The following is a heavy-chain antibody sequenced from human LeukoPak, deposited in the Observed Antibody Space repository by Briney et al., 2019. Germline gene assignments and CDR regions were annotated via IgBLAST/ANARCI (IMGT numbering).Heavy chain of an antibody. J-gene: IGHJ6*03. CDR2: ISSSGST. CDR3: ARGPVEVWPDYYYYMDV. D-gene: IGHD5-24*01. V-gene: IGHV4-61*02. CDR1: GDSISSGDYY. Sequence: PSETLSLTCTVSGDSISSGDYYWSWIRQPAGKGLEWIGRISSSGSTNYNPSLKSRVTISVDTSKNQFSLKLSSVTAADTAVYYCARGPVEVWPDYYYYMDVWGKGTTVTVSS.